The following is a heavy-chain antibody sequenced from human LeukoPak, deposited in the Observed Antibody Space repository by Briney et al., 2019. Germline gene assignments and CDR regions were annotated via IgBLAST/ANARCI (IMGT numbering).Heavy chain of an antibody. CDR1: GFTFSSYA. CDR3: AKKGYCSSTSCYSGQVYYFDY. D-gene: IGHD2-2*02. J-gene: IGHJ4*02. V-gene: IGHV3-30-3*02. Sequence: PGGSLRLSCAASGFTFSSYAMHWVRQAPGKGLEWVAVISYDGSNKYYADSVKGRFTISRDNSKNTLYLQMNSLRAEDTAVYYCAKKGYCSSTSCYSGQVYYFDYWGQGTLVTVSS. CDR2: ISYDGSNK.